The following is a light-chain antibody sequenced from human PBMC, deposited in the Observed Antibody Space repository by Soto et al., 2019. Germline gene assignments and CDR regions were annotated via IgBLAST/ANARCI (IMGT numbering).Light chain of an antibody. V-gene: IGKV1-5*03. CDR2: KTS. Sequence: DIQMTQSPSTLSASVGDRVVITCRASQSLNSWLAWYQQKPGKAPKMLIYKTSNLESGVPSRFSGSGSETEFTLAISSLQPDDFATYYCLQYIYYPLTFGGGTKVEIK. CDR1: QSLNSW. CDR3: LQYIYYPLT. J-gene: IGKJ4*01.